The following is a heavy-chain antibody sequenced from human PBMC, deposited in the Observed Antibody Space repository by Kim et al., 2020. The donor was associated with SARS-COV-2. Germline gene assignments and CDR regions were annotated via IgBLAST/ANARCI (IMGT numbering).Heavy chain of an antibody. J-gene: IGHJ4*02. V-gene: IGHV1-46*01. D-gene: IGHD4-4*01. Sequence: QKCQGRVTMTRDTSTSTVYMELSSLRSEDTAVYYCARVLPSTVTTGGLGYWGQGTLVTVSS. CDR3: ARVLPSTVTTGGLGY.